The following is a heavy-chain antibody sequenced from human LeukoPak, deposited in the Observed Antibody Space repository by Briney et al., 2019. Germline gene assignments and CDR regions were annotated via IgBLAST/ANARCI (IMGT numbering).Heavy chain of an antibody. CDR1: GYSFVGHG. CDR2: FNPENGNT. D-gene: IGHD6-13*01. V-gene: IGHV1-18*01. Sequence: ASVKVSCKASGYSFVGHGITWVRQAPGQGLEWMGWFNPENGNTNYAQKVQGRVTMTADTSTSTSYTELRSLRSDDTAVYYCAREHSSSWDQFDYWGQGTLVTVSS. J-gene: IGHJ4*02. CDR3: AREHSSSWDQFDY.